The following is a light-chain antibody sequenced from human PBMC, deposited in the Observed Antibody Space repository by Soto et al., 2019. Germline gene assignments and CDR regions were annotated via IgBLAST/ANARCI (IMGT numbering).Light chain of an antibody. CDR2: DAS. CDR3: QQRSNWIT. CDR1: QSVSTY. Sequence: EIVLTQSPATLSLSPGERATLSCRASQSVSTYLGGYQQKPGQAPRLLIYDASNRATGIPDRFSGSGSGTDFTLTISSLEPEDFAVYYCQQRSNWITFGQGTRLELK. J-gene: IGKJ5*01. V-gene: IGKV3-11*01.